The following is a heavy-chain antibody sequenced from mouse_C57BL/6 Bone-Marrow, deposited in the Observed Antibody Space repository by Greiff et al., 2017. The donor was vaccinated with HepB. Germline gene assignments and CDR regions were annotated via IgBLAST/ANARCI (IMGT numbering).Heavy chain of an antibody. D-gene: IGHD2-5*01. V-gene: IGHV1-61*01. Sequence: VQLQQPGAELVRPGSSVKLSCKASGYTFTSYWMDWVKQRPGQGLEWIGNIYPSDSETHYNQKFKDKATLTVDKSSSTAYMQLSSLTSEDSAVYYCALYYSNSFAYWGQGTLVTVSA. CDR3: ALYYSNSFAY. CDR2: IYPSDSET. J-gene: IGHJ3*01. CDR1: GYTFTSYW.